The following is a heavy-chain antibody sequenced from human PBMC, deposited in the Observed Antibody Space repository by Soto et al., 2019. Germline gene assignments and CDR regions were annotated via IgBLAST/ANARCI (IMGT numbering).Heavy chain of an antibody. CDR1: GSIFSGYG. CDR2: IWYDGSNK. CDR3: ARDGFGGTAFRGFCDY. J-gene: IGHJ4*02. D-gene: IGHD3-16*01. Sequence: QEQLVQSGGGVVQPGRSLRLSCAASGSIFSGYGMHWVRQAPGKGLEWVAVIWYDGSNKYYADSVKGRFTISRDNSKNMLYRQMDSLRAEDTAVYYCARDGFGGTAFRGFCDYWGQGSLVTISS. V-gene: IGHV3-33*01.